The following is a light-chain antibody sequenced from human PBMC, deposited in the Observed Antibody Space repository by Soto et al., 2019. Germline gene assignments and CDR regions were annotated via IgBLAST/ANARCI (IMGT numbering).Light chain of an antibody. CDR1: SGHSSYS. CDR3: QTWGTGYWV. CDR2: VGGDGNH. Sequence: QPVLTQSPSASASLGASVKLTCTLSSGHSSYSIAWHQQHPEKGPRYLMKVGGDGNHIKGDGIPDRFSGSSSGAERYLTISSLQSEDEADYYCQTWGTGYWVFGGGTKVTVL. V-gene: IGLV4-69*01. J-gene: IGLJ3*02.